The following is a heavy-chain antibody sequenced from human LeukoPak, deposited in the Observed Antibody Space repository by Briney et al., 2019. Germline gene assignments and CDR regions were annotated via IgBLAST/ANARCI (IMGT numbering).Heavy chain of an antibody. CDR2: IYHSGST. Sequence: SETLSLTCTVSGYSISSGYYWGWIRQPPGKGLEWIGSIYHSGSTYYNPSLKSRVTISVDTSKNQFSLKLSSVTAADTAVYYCARYVPPYPYGSGSYYPHNWFDPWGQGTLVTVSS. D-gene: IGHD3-10*01. CDR1: GYSISSGYY. CDR3: ARYVPPYPYGSGSYYPHNWFDP. V-gene: IGHV4-38-2*02. J-gene: IGHJ5*02.